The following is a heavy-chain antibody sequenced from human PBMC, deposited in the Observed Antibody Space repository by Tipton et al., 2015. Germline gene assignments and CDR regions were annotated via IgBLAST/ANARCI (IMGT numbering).Heavy chain of an antibody. CDR2: IKQDGSEK. J-gene: IGHJ2*01. Sequence: LSCAASGFTFSSYWMSWVRQAPGKGLEWVANIKQDGSEKYYVDSVKGRFTISRDNAKNSLYLQMNSLRAEDTAVYYCARQIRPITDYWYFDLWGRGTLVTVSS. V-gene: IGHV3-7*03. CDR3: ARQIRPITDYWYFDL. CDR1: GFTFSSYW. D-gene: IGHD5-24*01.